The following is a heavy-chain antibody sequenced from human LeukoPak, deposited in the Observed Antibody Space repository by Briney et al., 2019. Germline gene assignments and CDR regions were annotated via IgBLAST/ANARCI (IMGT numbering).Heavy chain of an antibody. CDR2: ISAYNDNT. CDR3: ARDRGPYCTNGVCDFDY. D-gene: IGHD2-8*01. Sequence: ASVKVSCKASGYTFTSYGISWVRQAPGQGLEWMGWISAYNDNTNYAQKLQGRVTMTTDTSTSTAYMELRSLRSDDTAVYYCARDRGPYCTNGVCDFDYWGQGTLVTVSS. V-gene: IGHV1-18*01. J-gene: IGHJ4*02. CDR1: GYTFTSYG.